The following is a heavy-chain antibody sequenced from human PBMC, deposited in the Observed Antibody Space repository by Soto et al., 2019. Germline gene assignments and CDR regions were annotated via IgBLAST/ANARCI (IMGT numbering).Heavy chain of an antibody. V-gene: IGHV3-15*01. D-gene: IGHD6-19*01. CDR3: TTESSGWYRFYFQH. CDR1: GFTFSNAW. J-gene: IGHJ1*01. CDR2: IKSKTDGGTT. Sequence: PGGSLRLSCAASGFTFSNAWMSWVRQAPGKGLEWVGRIKSKTDGGTTDYAAPVKGRFTISRDDSKNTLYLQMNSLKTEDTAVYYCTTESSGWYRFYFQHWGQGTLVTVSS.